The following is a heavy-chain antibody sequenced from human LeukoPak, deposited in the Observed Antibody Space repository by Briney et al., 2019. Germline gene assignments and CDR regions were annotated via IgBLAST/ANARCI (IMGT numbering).Heavy chain of an antibody. D-gene: IGHD6-19*01. V-gene: IGHV1-2*02. Sequence: GASVKVSCTSSGYTFTGYYMHWIRQAPGQGLEWMGWINPNSGGTNYAQKFQGRVTMTRDTSISTAYMELSRLRSDDTAVYYCARLGYSSGWYSYYYYMDVWGKGTTVTVSS. CDR2: INPNSGGT. CDR1: GYTFTGYY. J-gene: IGHJ6*03. CDR3: ARLGYSSGWYSYYYYMDV.